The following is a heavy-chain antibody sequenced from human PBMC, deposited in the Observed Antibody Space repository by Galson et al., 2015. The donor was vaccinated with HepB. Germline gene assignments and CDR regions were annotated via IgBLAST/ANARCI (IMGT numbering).Heavy chain of an antibody. CDR3: ARGPYDSSGYYYY. V-gene: IGHV1-69*13. J-gene: IGHJ4*02. CDR2: IIPIFGTA. D-gene: IGHD3-22*01. CDR1: GYTFTSYG. Sequence: SVKVSCKASGYTFTSYGISWVRQAPGQGLEWMGGIIPIFGTANYAQKFQGRVTITADESTSTAYMELSSLRSEDTAVYYCARGPYDSSGYYYYWGQGTLVTVSS.